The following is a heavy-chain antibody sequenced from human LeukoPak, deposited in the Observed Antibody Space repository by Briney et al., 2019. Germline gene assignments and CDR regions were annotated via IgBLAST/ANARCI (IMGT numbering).Heavy chain of an antibody. D-gene: IGHD5-18*01. CDR1: GYTFTSYY. J-gene: IGHJ5*02. V-gene: IGHV1-46*01. Sequence: GASVKVSCKASGYTFTSYYMHWVRQAPGQGLEWMGIINPSGGRTNYAQKFQGRLTMTRDMSTSTVYMELSSLRSEDTAVYYCARALPHRRLMDTTMNQHWFDPWGQGTLVTVSS. CDR2: INPSGGRT. CDR3: ARALPHRRLMDTTMNQHWFDP.